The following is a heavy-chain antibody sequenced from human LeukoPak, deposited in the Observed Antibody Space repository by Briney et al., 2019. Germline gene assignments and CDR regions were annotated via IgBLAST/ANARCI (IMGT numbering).Heavy chain of an antibody. CDR1: GFTFSSYG. J-gene: IGHJ4*02. CDR2: ISGSGGST. CDR3: AKDFYQPLIFDY. D-gene: IGHD2-2*01. V-gene: IGHV3-23*01. Sequence: AGGSLRLSCAASGFTFSSYGMSWVRQAPGKGLEWVSAISGSGGSTYYADSVKGRFTISRDNSKNTLYLQMNSLRAEDTAVYYCAKDFYQPLIFDYWGQGTLVTVSS.